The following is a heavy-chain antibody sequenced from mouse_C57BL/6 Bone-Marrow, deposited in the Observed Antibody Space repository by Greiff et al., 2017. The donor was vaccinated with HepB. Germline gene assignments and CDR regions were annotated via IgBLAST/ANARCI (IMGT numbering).Heavy chain of an antibody. CDR2: ISDGGSYT. CDR1: GFTFSSYA. J-gene: IGHJ2*01. V-gene: IGHV5-4*01. CDR3: ARGRSGGENYFDY. Sequence: EVQLQESGGGLVKPGGSLKLSCAASGFTFSSYAMSWVRQTPEKRLEWVATISDGGSYTYYPDNVKGRFTISRDNAKNNLYLQMSHLKSEDTAMYYCARGRSGGENYFDYWGQGTTLTVSS.